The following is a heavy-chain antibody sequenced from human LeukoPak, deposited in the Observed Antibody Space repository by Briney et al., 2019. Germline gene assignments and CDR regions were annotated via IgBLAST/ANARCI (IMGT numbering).Heavy chain of an antibody. J-gene: IGHJ6*03. Sequence: GGSLRLSCAASGFTFSSYAMSLVRQAPGKGLEWVAFIRYDGSNEYYADSVKGRFTISRDKSKNTLSLQMDGLRVEDTAVYYCAKVMPPGRIRFYSYYMDVWGKGTTVTVS. CDR3: AKVMPPGRIRFYSYYMDV. V-gene: IGHV3-30*02. D-gene: IGHD2-15*01. CDR1: GFTFSSYA. CDR2: IRYDGSNE.